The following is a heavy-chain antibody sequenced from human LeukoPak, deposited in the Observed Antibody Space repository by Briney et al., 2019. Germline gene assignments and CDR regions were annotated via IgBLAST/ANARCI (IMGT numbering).Heavy chain of an antibody. CDR1: GGSFSGYY. D-gene: IGHD2/OR15-2a*01. Sequence: SETLSLTCAVYGGSFSGYYWSWIRQPPGKGLEWIGEINHSGSTNYNPSLKSRVTISVDTSKNQFSLKLSSVTAADTAVYYCARRSRLFYARYYYYYMDVWGKGTTVTVSS. J-gene: IGHJ6*03. CDR3: ARRSRLFYARYYYYYMDV. V-gene: IGHV4-34*01. CDR2: INHSGST.